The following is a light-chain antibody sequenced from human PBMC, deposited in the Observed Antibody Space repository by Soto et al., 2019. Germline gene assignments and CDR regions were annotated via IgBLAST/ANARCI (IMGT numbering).Light chain of an antibody. J-gene: IGLJ1*01. CDR2: SNN. CDR1: TSNIGSNT. Sequence: QSVLTQPPSASGTPGQRVTIPCSGSTSNIGSNTVSWYQQVQGTAPKLLIYSNNQRPSGVPDRFSGSKSGTSASLATSGLQSEDEADYYCAAWDDSLNALVFGTGAKLTVL. V-gene: IGLV1-44*01. CDR3: AAWDDSLNALV.